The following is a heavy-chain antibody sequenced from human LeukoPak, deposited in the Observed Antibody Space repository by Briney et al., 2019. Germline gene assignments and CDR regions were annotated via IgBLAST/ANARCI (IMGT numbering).Heavy chain of an antibody. CDR1: GDSVSSNSAA. Sequence: SQTLSLTCAISGDSVSSNSAAXNWXRQSPSRGLEWLGRTYYRSKWYYEYAVSVKSRIAINPDTSKNQVSLQLNSLTPDDTAVYYCVRDPPGPPRWGQGTLVTVSS. CDR3: VRDPPGPPR. V-gene: IGHV6-1*01. J-gene: IGHJ4*02. CDR2: TYYRSKWYY.